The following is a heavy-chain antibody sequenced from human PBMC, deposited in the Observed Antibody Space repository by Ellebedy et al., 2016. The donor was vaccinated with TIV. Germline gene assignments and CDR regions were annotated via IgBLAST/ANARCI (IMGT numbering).Heavy chain of an antibody. CDR1: GGSISSSSYY. J-gene: IGHJ4*02. CDR3: AKTLSRGNTYSSSWYFDY. Sequence: GSLRLXXTVSGGSISSSSYYWGWIRQPPGKGLEWIGSIYYSGSTYYNPSLKSRVTISVDTSKNQFSLKLSSVTAADTAVYYCAKTLSRGNTYSSSWYFDYWGQGTLVTVSS. D-gene: IGHD6-13*01. CDR2: IYYSGST. V-gene: IGHV4-39*01.